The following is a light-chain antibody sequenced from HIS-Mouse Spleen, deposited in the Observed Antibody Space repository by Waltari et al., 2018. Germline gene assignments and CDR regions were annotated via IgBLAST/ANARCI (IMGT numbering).Light chain of an antibody. J-gene: IGLJ3*02. V-gene: IGLV2-23*03. CDR2: EGS. Sequence: QSALTQPASVSGSPGQSITISCTGTSSDVGSYNLVSWYQQHPGKAPKLMIYEGSKRPSGVSNGLSGSKSGNTASLTIAGLQAEDEADYYCCSYAGSSTFGVFGGGTKLTVL. CDR3: CSYAGSSTFGV. CDR1: SSDVGSYNL.